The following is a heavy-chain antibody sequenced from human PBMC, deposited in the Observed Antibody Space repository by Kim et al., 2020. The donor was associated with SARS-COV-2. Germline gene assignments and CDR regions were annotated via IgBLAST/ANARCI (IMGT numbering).Heavy chain of an antibody. CDR3: ASQTYYDYVWGSQPGPLGDY. V-gene: IGHV1-69*06. CDR1: GGTFSSYA. J-gene: IGHJ4*02. Sequence: SVKVSCKASGGTFSSYAISWVRQAPGQGLEWMGGIIPIFGTANYAQKFQGRVTITADKSTSTAYMELSSLRSEDTAVYYCASQTYYDYVWGSQPGPLGDYWGQGTLVTVSS. D-gene: IGHD3-16*01. CDR2: IIPIFGTA.